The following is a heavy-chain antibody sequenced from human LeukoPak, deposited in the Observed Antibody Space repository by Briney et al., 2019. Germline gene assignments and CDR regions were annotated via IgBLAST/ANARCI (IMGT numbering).Heavy chain of an antibody. CDR3: ARGGGLDV. J-gene: IGHJ6*02. CDR1: GFTLSSYT. V-gene: IGHV3-7*03. CDR2: INHNGNVN. D-gene: IGHD3-16*01. Sequence: GGSLRLSCAASGFTLSSYTMNWVRQAPGKGLEWVASINHNGNVNYYVDSVKGRFTISRDNAKNSLYLQMSNLRAEDTAVYFCARGGGLDVWGQGATVTVSS.